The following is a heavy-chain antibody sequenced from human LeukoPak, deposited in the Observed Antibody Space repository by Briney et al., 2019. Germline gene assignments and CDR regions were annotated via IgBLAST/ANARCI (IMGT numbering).Heavy chain of an antibody. CDR3: ARDGYDFWSGYYFDC. CDR1: GFTFSSYW. Sequence: GGSLRLSCAASGFTFSSYWMSWVRQAPGKGLEWVANIKQDGSEKYYVDSVKGRFTISRDNAKNSLYLQMNSLRAVDTAVYYCARDGYDFWSGYYFDCWGQGTLVTVSS. CDR2: IKQDGSEK. V-gene: IGHV3-7*01. D-gene: IGHD3-3*01. J-gene: IGHJ4*02.